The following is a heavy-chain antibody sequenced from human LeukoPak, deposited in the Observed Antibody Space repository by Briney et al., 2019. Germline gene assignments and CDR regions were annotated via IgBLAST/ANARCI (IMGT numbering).Heavy chain of an antibody. CDR1: GGSISSSNW. CDR2: IYHSGST. D-gene: IGHD3-3*01. J-gene: IGHJ4*02. Sequence: SGTLSLTCAVSGGSISSSNWWSWVRQPPGKGLEWIGEIYHSGSTYYNPSLKSRVTISVDRSKNQFSLKLSSVTAADTAVYYCARARITIFGVVIKGSYYFDYWGQGTLVTVSS. V-gene: IGHV4-4*02. CDR3: ARARITIFGVVIKGSYYFDY.